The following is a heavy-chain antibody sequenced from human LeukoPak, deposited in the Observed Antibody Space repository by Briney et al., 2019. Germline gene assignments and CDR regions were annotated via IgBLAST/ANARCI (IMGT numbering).Heavy chain of an antibody. J-gene: IGHJ4*02. Sequence: GGSLRLSCAASGFTVSSNYMSCVRQAPGKGLEWVSVIYSGGSTYYADSVKGRFTISRDNSKNALYLQMNSLRAEDTAVYYCAGEDYVWGSYRSSGSDWGQGTLVTVSS. CDR1: GFTVSSNY. D-gene: IGHD3-16*02. CDR3: AGEDYVWGSYRSSGSD. CDR2: IYSGGST. V-gene: IGHV3-66*01.